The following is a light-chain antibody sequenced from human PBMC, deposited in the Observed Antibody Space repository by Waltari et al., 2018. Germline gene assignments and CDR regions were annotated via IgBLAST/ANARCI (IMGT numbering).Light chain of an antibody. V-gene: IGKV3-20*01. CDR3: QQYGSSPVT. J-gene: IGKJ4*01. CDR2: GVS. Sequence: EVVMTQSPATLSVSPGERATLSCRASQSVSTNLAWSQQKPGQAPRLLIYGVSSRATGIPDRFSGSGSGTDFTLTVSRLEPEDFAVYYCQQYGSSPVTFGGGTKVEIK. CDR1: QSVSTN.